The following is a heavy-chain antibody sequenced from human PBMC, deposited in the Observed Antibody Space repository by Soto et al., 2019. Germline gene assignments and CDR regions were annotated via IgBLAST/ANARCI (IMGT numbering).Heavy chain of an antibody. V-gene: IGHV1-8*01. CDR3: ARGWQQLVVIYSGRSYGMDV. Sequence: QVQLVQSGAEVKKPGASVKVSCKASGYTFTSYDINWVRQATGQGLEWMGWMNPNSGNTGYAQKFQGRVTMTRNTSISTAYMELSSLTSEDTAVYYCARGWQQLVVIYSGRSYGMDVWGQGTTVTVSS. J-gene: IGHJ6*02. D-gene: IGHD6-13*01. CDR2: MNPNSGNT. CDR1: GYTFTSYD.